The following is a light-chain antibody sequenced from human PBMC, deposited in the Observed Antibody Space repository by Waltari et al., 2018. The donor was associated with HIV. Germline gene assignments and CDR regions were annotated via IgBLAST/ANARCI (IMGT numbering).Light chain of an antibody. V-gene: IGKV3-20*01. CDR1: QTISDDY. CDR2: GAS. J-gene: IGKJ1*01. CDR3: QQYGGSPT. Sequence: EIVLTQSPATLSLSPGDRATLSCRASQTISDDYVAWYQQKPGQPPRLLIYGASNRATGIPDRFSGRGSGTDFTLTISRLETEDFALFYCQQYGGSPTFGQGTMV.